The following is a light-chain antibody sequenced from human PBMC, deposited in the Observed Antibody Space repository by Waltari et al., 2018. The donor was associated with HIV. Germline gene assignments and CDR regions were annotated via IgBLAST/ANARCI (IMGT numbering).Light chain of an antibody. Sequence: QSALTQPASVSGSPGQSITISCTGTSSDVGAYNYVSWYQQHPGKAPKFMIYDVNKRPSGVSNRFSGSKSGNTASLTISGLQAEDEADYFCSSYTSKNFLTFGGGTKLTVL. J-gene: IGLJ2*01. V-gene: IGLV2-14*03. CDR3: SSYTSKNFLT. CDR1: SSDVGAYNY. CDR2: DVN.